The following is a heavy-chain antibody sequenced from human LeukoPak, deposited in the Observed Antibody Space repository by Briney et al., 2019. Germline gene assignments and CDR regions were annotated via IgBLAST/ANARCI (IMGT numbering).Heavy chain of an antibody. Sequence: GGSLRLSCAASGFTFSSYSMNWVRQAPGKGLEWVSSISSSSSYIYYADSVKGRFTISRDNAKNSLYLQMNSLRAEDTAVYYCARDGGTVFLGPFDYWGQGTLVTVSS. V-gene: IGHV3-21*01. CDR2: ISSSSSYI. J-gene: IGHJ4*02. CDR3: ARDGGTVFLGPFDY. CDR1: GFTFSSYS. D-gene: IGHD1-1*01.